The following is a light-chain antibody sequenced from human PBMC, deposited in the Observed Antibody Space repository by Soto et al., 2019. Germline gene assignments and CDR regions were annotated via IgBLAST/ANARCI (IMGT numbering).Light chain of an antibody. J-gene: IGKJ5*01. CDR2: EAS. Sequence: LTQSPATLSLSPGETATLSCSARRIGSNYSACYQQQPGQAPRLLFDEASNAATGIPGMCSGRWSGTDFTPTISSLAPEDFAVYCWQQRSNCPPTFGHGTRLEI. CDR1: RIGSNY. V-gene: IGKV3-11*01. CDR3: QQRSNCPPT.